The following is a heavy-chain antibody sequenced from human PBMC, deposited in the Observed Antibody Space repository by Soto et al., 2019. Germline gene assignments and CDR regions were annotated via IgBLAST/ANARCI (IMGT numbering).Heavy chain of an antibody. D-gene: IGHD6-19*01. V-gene: IGHV4-39*01. J-gene: IGHJ4*02. Sequence: SETMSLTCAVSGDSISSSSYYWGWIRQPPGKGLEWIGSIFYSGSTYYNPSLKSRVTISVDTSKNQFSLKLSSVTAADTAVYYCARSIAVAGTDYWGQGTLVTVSS. CDR3: ARSIAVAGTDY. CDR2: IFYSGST. CDR1: GDSISSSSYY.